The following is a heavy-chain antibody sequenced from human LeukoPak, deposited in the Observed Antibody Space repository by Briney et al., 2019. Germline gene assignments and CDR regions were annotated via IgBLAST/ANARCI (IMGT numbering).Heavy chain of an antibody. J-gene: IGHJ4*02. CDR3: ARESYYDSSGGVDY. D-gene: IGHD3-22*01. CDR1: GFAFDDYG. Sequence: GGSLRLSCAASGFAFDDYGMSWVRQAPGKGLEWVSGINWNGGSTGYADSVKGRFTISRDNAKNSLYLQMNSLRAEDTALYHCARESYYDSSGGVDYWGQGTLVTVSS. V-gene: IGHV3-20*01. CDR2: INWNGGST.